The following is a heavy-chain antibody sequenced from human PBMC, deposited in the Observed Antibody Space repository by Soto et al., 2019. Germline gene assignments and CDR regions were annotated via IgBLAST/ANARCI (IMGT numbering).Heavy chain of an antibody. J-gene: IGHJ6*03. V-gene: IGHV3-7*04. CDR3: ARGDGGYERVKAGGSYYYYYYMDV. Sequence: GGSLSLSCAASGFTFSSYWMSWVRQAPGKGLEWVANIKQDGSEKYYVDSVKGRFTISRDNAKNSLYLQMNSLRAEDTAVYYCARGDGGYERVKAGGSYYYYYYMDVWGKGTTVTVSS. CDR2: IKQDGSEK. CDR1: GFTFSSYW. D-gene: IGHD5-12*01.